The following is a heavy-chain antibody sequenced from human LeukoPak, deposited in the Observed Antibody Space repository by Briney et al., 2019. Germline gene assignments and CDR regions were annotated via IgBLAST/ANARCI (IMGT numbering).Heavy chain of an antibody. CDR3: ASPHYDILTGFL. D-gene: IGHD3-9*01. J-gene: IGHJ4*02. Sequence: GGPLRLSCAASGFTFDNYGINWVRQAPGKGLEWVSRIHWNGGRTGYADSVKGRFTISRDNAKNSLYLQMNSLRAEDAAVYYCASPHYDILTGFLWGQGTLVTVSS. CDR2: IHWNGGRT. CDR1: GFTFDNYG. V-gene: IGHV3-20*04.